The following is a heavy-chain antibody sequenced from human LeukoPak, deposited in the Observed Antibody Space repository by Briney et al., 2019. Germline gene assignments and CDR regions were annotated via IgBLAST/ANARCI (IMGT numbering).Heavy chain of an antibody. D-gene: IGHD4-23*01. CDR1: GYSFTSYW. CDR3: ARHEYGGNSEPVSDY. CDR2: IYPGDSDT. Sequence: GESLKISCKGSGYSFTSYWIGWVRQMPVKGLEWMGIIYPGDSDTRYSPSFQGQVTISADKSISTAYLQWSSLKASDTAMYYCARHEYGGNSEPVSDYWGQGTLVTVSS. V-gene: IGHV5-51*01. J-gene: IGHJ4*02.